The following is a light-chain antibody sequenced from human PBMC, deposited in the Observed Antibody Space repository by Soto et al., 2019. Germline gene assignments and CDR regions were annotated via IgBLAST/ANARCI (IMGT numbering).Light chain of an antibody. J-gene: IGKJ2*01. CDR2: GAS. CDR1: QSVSSSY. CDR3: QQYGSSPYT. V-gene: IGKV3-20*01. Sequence: EIVLTQSPGTLSLSPGERATLSCRASQSVSSSYLAWYQQKPGQAPRLLIYGASSRATGIPDRFSGSGSGTDFTLTISRLEPEDFEVYYCQQYGSSPYTFGQGTQLAIK.